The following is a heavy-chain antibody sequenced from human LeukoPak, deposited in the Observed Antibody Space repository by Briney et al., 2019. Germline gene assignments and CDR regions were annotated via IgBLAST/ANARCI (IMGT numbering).Heavy chain of an antibody. Sequence: SETLSLTCTVSGGSISSGGYYWSWIRQHPGKGLEWIGYIYYSGSTYYNPSLKSRVTISVGTSKNQFSLKLSSVTAADTAVYYCARGRIMITFGGVFFDYWGQGTLVTVSS. CDR2: IYYSGST. CDR3: ARGRIMITFGGVFFDY. J-gene: IGHJ4*02. CDR1: GGSISSGGYY. D-gene: IGHD3-16*01. V-gene: IGHV4-31*03.